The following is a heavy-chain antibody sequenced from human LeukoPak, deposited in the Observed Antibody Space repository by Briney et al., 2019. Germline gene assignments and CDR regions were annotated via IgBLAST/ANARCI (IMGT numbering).Heavy chain of an antibody. CDR3: ARDRDSSWYNFDY. D-gene: IGHD6-13*01. Sequence: GRSLRLSCAASGFTFSSYAMHWVRQAPGKGLEWVAVISYDGSNKYYADSVKGRFTISRDNSKNTLYLQMNSLRAEDTAVCYCARDRDSSWYNFDYWGQGTLVTVSS. CDR2: ISYDGSNK. V-gene: IGHV3-30*04. CDR1: GFTFSSYA. J-gene: IGHJ4*02.